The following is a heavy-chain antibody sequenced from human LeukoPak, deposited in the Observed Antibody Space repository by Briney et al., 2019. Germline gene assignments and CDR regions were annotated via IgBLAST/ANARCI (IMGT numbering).Heavy chain of an antibody. V-gene: IGHV4-4*02. J-gene: IGHJ5*02. CDR2: IHHSGST. CDR1: GGSISSSNW. Sequence: SETLSLTCAVSGGSISSSNWWTWVRQPPGKGLEWIGEIHHSGSTDYNPSLKSRATISVDKSKNQFSLKLNFVTAADTAVYYCARAPWFDPWGQGTLVTVSS. CDR3: ARAPWFDP.